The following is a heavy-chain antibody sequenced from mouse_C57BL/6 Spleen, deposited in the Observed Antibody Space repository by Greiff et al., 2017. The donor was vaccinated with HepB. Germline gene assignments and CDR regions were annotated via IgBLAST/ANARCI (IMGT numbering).Heavy chain of an antibody. D-gene: IGHD1-1*01. Sequence: VQLQQPGAELVMPGASVKLSCKASGYTFTSYWMHWVKQRPGQGLEWIGEIDPSDSYTNYNQKFKGKSTLTVDKSSSTAYMQLSSLTSEDSAVYYCARWGGSSTDFDYWGQGTTLTVSS. V-gene: IGHV1-69*01. CDR3: ARWGGSSTDFDY. J-gene: IGHJ2*01. CDR2: IDPSDSYT. CDR1: GYTFTSYW.